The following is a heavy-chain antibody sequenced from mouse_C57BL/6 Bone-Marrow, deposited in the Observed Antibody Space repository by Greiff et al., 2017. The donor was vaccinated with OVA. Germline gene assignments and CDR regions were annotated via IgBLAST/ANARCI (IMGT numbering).Heavy chain of an antibody. V-gene: IGHV1-59*01. Sequence: QVQLQQPGAELVRPGTSVKLSCKASGYTFTSYWMPWVKQRPGQGLEWIGVIDPSDSYTNYNQKFKGKATLTVDTSSSTAYMQLSSLTSEDSAVYYCAREDDYWGQGTTLTVSS. J-gene: IGHJ2*01. CDR3: AREDDY. CDR2: IDPSDSYT. CDR1: GYTFTSYW.